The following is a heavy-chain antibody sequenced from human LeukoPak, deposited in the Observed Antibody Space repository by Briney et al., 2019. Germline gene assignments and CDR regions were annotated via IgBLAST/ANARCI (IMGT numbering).Heavy chain of an antibody. CDR2: ISGSGGST. Sequence: QPGGSLRLSCAASGFTFSSYAMSWVRQAPRKGLEWVSAISGSGGSTYYADSVKGRFTISRDNSKNTLYLQMNSLRAEDTAVYYCAKDIEVIKACFDYWGQGTLVTVSS. D-gene: IGHD3-22*01. J-gene: IGHJ4*02. CDR1: GFTFSSYA. CDR3: AKDIEVIKACFDY. V-gene: IGHV3-23*01.